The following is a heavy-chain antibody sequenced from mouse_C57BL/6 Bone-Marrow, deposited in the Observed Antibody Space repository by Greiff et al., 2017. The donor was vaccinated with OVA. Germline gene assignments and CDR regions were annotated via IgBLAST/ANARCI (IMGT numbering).Heavy chain of an antibody. Sequence: EVQLQQSGPELVKPGASVKISCKASGYTFTDYYMNWVKQSHGKSLEWIGDINPNNGGTSYNQKFKGKATLTVDKYSSTAYMELRSLTSEDSAVYYCASDYYGSSYGAMDYWGQGTSVTVSS. CDR3: ASDYYGSSYGAMDY. D-gene: IGHD1-1*01. J-gene: IGHJ4*01. CDR2: INPNNGGT. CDR1: GYTFTDYY. V-gene: IGHV1-26*01.